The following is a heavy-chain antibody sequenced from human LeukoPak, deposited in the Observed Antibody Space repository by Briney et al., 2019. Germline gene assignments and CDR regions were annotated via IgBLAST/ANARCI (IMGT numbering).Heavy chain of an antibody. D-gene: IGHD6-13*01. CDR2: ISDSGGRT. Sequence: GGSLRLSCAVSGITLSNYGMSWVRQAPGKGLEWVAGISDSGGRTNYADSVKGRFTISRDNPKNTLYLQMNSLRAEDTAVYYCASKGGIAAAGTPNAGFDYWGQGTLVTVSS. CDR3: ASKGGIAAAGTPNAGFDY. CDR1: GITLSNYG. V-gene: IGHV3-23*01. J-gene: IGHJ4*02.